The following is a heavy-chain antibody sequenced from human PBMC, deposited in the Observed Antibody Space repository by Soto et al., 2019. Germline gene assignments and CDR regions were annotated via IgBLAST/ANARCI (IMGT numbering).Heavy chain of an antibody. CDR3: ARDLNYGLFDY. V-gene: IGHV3-48*01. D-gene: IGHD4-17*01. CDR2: ISSSSSTI. CDR1: GFTFSSYS. Sequence: EVQLVESVGGLVQPGGSLRLSCAASGFTFSSYSMNWVRQAPGTGLEWVSYISSSSSTIYYAYSVKGRFTISRDNAKNSLYLQMNSLRAESTAVYYCARDLNYGLFDYWGQGTLVTVSS. J-gene: IGHJ4*02.